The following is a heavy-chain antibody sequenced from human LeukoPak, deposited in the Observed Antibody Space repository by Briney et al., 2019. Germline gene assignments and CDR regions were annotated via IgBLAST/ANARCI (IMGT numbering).Heavy chain of an antibody. Sequence: GGSLRLSCAASGFTFSSYWMSWVRQAPGKGLEWVANIKQDGSEKYYVDSVKGRFTISRDNAKNSLYLQMNSLRAEDTAVYYCARAGTTVTTKKIDYWGQGTLVTVSS. J-gene: IGHJ4*02. CDR1: GFTFSSYW. CDR3: ARAGTTVTTKKIDY. V-gene: IGHV3-7*01. D-gene: IGHD4-17*01. CDR2: IKQDGSEK.